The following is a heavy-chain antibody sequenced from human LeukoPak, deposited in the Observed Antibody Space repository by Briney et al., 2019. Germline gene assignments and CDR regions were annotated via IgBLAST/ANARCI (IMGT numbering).Heavy chain of an antibody. D-gene: IGHD2-21*02. Sequence: ASVKVFVKSTGYTFTAYYMLQVRQAPGQGLEWMGWINPNSGGTNYAQKFQGRVTMNRDTSISTAYMELSRLRSDDTAVYYCARCTALLNAFDFWGECRWVSVAS. CDR1: GYTFTAYY. J-gene: IGHJ3*01. CDR3: ARCTALLNAFDF. CDR2: INPNSGGT. V-gene: IGHV1-2*02.